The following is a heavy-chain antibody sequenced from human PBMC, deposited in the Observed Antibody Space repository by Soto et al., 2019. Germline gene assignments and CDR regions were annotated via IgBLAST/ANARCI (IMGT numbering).Heavy chain of an antibody. CDR3: AKDLRVKWELPYYFDY. CDR2: ISGSGGST. V-gene: IGHV3-23*01. D-gene: IGHD1-26*01. Sequence: GGSLRLSCAASGFTFSSYAMSWVRQAPGKGLEWVSAISGSGGSTYYADSVKGRFTISRDNSKNTLYLQMNSLRAEDTAVYYCAKDLRVKWELPYYFDYWGQGTLVTVSS. CDR1: GFTFSSYA. J-gene: IGHJ4*02.